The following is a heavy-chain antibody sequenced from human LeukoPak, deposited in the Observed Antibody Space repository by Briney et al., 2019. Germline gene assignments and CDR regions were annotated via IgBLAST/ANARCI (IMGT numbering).Heavy chain of an antibody. CDR2: INPSGGST. V-gene: IGHV1-46*01. CDR3: LLKRMVWPNYFDY. Sequence: ASVKVSCKASGYTFTSYYMHWVRQAPGQGLEWMGIINPSGGSTSYAQKFQGRVTMTRDMSTSTVYMELSSLRSEDTAVYYCLLKRMVWPNYFDYWGQGTLVTVSS. CDR1: GYTFTSYY. D-gene: IGHD2-8*01. J-gene: IGHJ4*02.